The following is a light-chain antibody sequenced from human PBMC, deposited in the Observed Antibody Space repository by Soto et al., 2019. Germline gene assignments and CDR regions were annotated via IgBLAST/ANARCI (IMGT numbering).Light chain of an antibody. J-gene: IGKJ3*01. Sequence: DIQMTQSPSSLSASVGDRVTITCRASQTISNSLNWYQQKPGKAPNLLIYSASSLQSGVPSRFSGSGSGTDFTLAISSLQPEDFATYYCQQSYSTPPITFGPGTKVDIK. CDR2: SAS. CDR3: QQSYSTPPIT. CDR1: QTISNS. V-gene: IGKV1-39*01.